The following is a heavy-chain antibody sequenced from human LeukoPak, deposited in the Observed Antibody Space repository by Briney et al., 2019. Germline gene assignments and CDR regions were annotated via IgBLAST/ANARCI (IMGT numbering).Heavy chain of an antibody. Sequence: PGGSLRLSCAASGFTFSSYWMSWVRQAPGKGLEWVANINKDGSEKYYVDSVKGRFTISRDNAKTSLYLQMISLRAEDTAVYYCARDRGLYSSSWYGPIDYWGQGTLVTVSS. CDR2: INKDGSEK. D-gene: IGHD6-13*01. V-gene: IGHV3-7*01. J-gene: IGHJ4*02. CDR3: ARDRGLYSSSWYGPIDY. CDR1: GFTFSSYW.